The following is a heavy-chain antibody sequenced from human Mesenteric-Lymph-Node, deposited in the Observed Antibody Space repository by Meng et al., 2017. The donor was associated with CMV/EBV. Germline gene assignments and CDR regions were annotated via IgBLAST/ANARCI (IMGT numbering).Heavy chain of an antibody. CDR2: INPSGGST. V-gene: IGHV1-46*01. CDR3: AGGSSQGATILY. J-gene: IGHJ4*02. CDR1: GYTFTSYY. D-gene: IGHD1-26*01. Sequence: ASVQVSCEASGYTFTSYYMHWVRQAPGQGLEWMGIINPSGGSTNYAQKFQGRVTMTRDTSTSTVYMELSSLRSEDTAVYYCAGGSSQGATILYWGQGALVTVSS.